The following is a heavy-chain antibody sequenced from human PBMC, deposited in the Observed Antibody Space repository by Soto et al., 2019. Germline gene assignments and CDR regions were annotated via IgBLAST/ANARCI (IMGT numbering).Heavy chain of an antibody. D-gene: IGHD1-26*01. CDR1: GYTFTGYD. CDR2: MNPNSGNT. V-gene: IGHV1-8*01. J-gene: IGHJ4*02. CDR3: AGEKVGTTGIDF. Sequence: QAQLVQSGAEVKKPGASVKVSCKASGYTFTGYDINWVRQATGQGLEWMGWMNPNSGNTGYAQNFKGRVTMTRDNSITSADLERTSLRDDDSAVYYCAGEKVGTTGIDFWGQGTLVTVSS.